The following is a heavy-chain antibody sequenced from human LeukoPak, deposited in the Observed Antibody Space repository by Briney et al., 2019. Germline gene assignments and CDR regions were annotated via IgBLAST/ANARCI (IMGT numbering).Heavy chain of an antibody. V-gene: IGHV4-4*07. J-gene: IGHJ3*02. CDR2: IYTRGST. Sequence: SETLSLTCTVSGGSINNYYWSWIRQPPGKGLEWIGRIYTRGSTNYNPSLKSRVTMSVDTSKNQFSLKLSAVTAADTAVYYCARGRYCSADICSGGDAFDIWGQGTMVSVSS. D-gene: IGHD2-15*01. CDR1: GGSINNYY. CDR3: ARGRYCSADICSGGDAFDI.